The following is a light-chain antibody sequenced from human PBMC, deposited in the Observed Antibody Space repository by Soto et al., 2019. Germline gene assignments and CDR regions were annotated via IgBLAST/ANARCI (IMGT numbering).Light chain of an antibody. CDR1: QSVSSSY. CDR3: QQSAT. V-gene: IGKV3D-20*02. Sequence: IVLTHSPSTLSLSPGHRATLACRASQSVSSSYLSWYQQSPGQAPRLLIYDASSRPPGIPDRVSGSGSGTDFTLTISRLEPEDFAVYYCQQSATFGPGTKVDIK. J-gene: IGKJ3*01. CDR2: DAS.